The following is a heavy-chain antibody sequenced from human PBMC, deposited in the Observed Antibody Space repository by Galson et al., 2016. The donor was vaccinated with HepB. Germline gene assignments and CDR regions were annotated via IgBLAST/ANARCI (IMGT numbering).Heavy chain of an antibody. V-gene: IGHV4-59*01. J-gene: IGHJ3*02. CDR2: IHYTGST. Sequence: SETLSLTCTVSGGSISSYYWSWIRQSPGKGLEWIGYIHYTGSTNYSPSLKSRVTISADTSKNQFSLRLSSMTAADPGVYYCARGTGIVLVGLDLDIWGHGTMVTVSS. CDR3: ARGTGIVLVGLDLDI. D-gene: IGHD1-26*01. CDR1: GGSISSYY.